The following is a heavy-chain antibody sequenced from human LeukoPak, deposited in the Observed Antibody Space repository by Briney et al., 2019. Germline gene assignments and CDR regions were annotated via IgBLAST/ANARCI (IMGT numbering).Heavy chain of an antibody. D-gene: IGHD2-15*01. Sequence: SETLSLTCTVSGGSISSYYWSWIRQPAGKGLEWIGRIYTSGSTNYNPSLKSRVTMSVDTSKNQFSLKPSSVTAADTAVYYCAREGADCSGGSCAGPFDYWGQGTLVTVSS. V-gene: IGHV4-4*07. CDR2: IYTSGST. CDR3: AREGADCSGGSCAGPFDY. CDR1: GGSISSYY. J-gene: IGHJ4*02.